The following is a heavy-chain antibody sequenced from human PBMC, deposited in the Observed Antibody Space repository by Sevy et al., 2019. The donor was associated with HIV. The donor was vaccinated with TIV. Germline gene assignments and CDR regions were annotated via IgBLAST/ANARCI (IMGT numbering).Heavy chain of an antibody. D-gene: IGHD1-20*01. Sequence: SRTLSLTCAISGDSVSSNSAAWNWIRQSPSRGLEWLGRTYYRSKWYNDYAVSVKSRITINPDTSKNQVSLQLNSVTPEDTAIYYCARDGLTYGGMDVWGQGTTVTVSS. J-gene: IGHJ6*02. CDR3: ARDGLTYGGMDV. CDR2: TYYRSKWYN. CDR1: GDSVSSNSAA. V-gene: IGHV6-1*01.